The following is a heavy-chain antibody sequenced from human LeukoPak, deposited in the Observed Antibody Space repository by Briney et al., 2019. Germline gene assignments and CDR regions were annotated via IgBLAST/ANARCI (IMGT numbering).Heavy chain of an antibody. J-gene: IGHJ4*02. V-gene: IGHV4-59*01. Sequence: SETLSLTCAVYGGSFSGYYWSWIRQPPGKGLEWIGYIYYSGSTNYNPSLKSRVTISVDTSKNQFSLKLSSVTAADTAVYYCARLYYYDSSGYYYPIYYFDYWGQGTLVTVSS. CDR3: ARLYYYDSSGYYYPIYYFDY. D-gene: IGHD3-22*01. CDR2: IYYSGST. CDR1: GGSFSGYY.